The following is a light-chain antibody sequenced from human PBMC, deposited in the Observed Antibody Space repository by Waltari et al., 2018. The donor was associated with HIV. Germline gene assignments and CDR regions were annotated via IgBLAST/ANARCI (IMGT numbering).Light chain of an antibody. CDR3: AAWDDSLKGGA. CDR1: SSDVGGYNY. V-gene: IGLV2-11*01. J-gene: IGLJ1*01. Sequence: QSALTQPRSVSGSPGQSVTISCTGTSSDVGGYNYVSWYQQHPGKAPKLLIYSNNQRPSGVPDRFSGSTAGTSASLVISGLQSEDEADYYCAAWDDSLKGGAFGTGTKVTVL. CDR2: SNN.